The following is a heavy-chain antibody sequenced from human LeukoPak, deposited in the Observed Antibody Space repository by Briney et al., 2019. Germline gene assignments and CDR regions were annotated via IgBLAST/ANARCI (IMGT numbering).Heavy chain of an antibody. V-gene: IGHV3-23*01. D-gene: IGHD5-18*01. Sequence: GGSLRLSCAASGFTFSNYAMSWVRQAPGKGLEWVSAISGSGGYTYYADSVKGRFTISRDNSKNTLNLQMNSQRAEDTAIYYCAKDGDVDTAIVLYFDYWGQGTLATVSS. CDR1: GFTFSNYA. CDR2: ISGSGGYT. J-gene: IGHJ4*02. CDR3: AKDGDVDTAIVLYFDY.